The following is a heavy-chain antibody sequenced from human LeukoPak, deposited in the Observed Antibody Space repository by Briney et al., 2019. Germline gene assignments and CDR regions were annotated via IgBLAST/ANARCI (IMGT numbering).Heavy chain of an antibody. J-gene: IGHJ4*02. CDR2: IYYSGST. CDR3: AREGLGYYDILTGYYNPSYFDY. D-gene: IGHD3-9*01. Sequence: PSETLSLTCTVSGGSISSYYWSWIRQPPGKRLEWIGYIYYSGSTNYNPSLKSRVTISVDTSKNQFSLKLSSVTAADTAVYYCAREGLGYYDILTGYYNPSYFDYWGQGTLVTVSS. V-gene: IGHV4-59*01. CDR1: GGSISSYY.